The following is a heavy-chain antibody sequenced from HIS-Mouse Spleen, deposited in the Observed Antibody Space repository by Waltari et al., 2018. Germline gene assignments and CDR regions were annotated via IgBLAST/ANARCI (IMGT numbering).Heavy chain of an antibody. V-gene: IGHV4-34*01. D-gene: IGHD6-6*01. J-gene: IGHJ4*02. CDR3: ARGLAARFDY. Sequence: QVQLQQWGAGLLKPSETLSLTCAVYGGSFSGYYWSWIRQPPGKGLEGIGEINNSGSPTYNPSLNSRVTRSVDTSKNQFSLKLGSVTAADTAVYYCARGLAARFDYWGQGTLVTVSS. CDR1: GGSFSGYY. CDR2: INNSGSP.